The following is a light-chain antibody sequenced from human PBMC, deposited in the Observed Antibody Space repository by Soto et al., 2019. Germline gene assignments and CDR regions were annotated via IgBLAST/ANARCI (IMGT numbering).Light chain of an antibody. CDR2: LNSDGSH. V-gene: IGLV4-69*01. J-gene: IGLJ3*02. CDR3: QTWGTGIGV. CDR1: SGHSSYA. Sequence: QLVLTQSPSASASLGASVKLTCTLSSGHSSYAIAWHQQQPEKGPRYLMKLNSDGSHSKGDGIPDRFSGSSSEAERYLTISSLQSEDEADYYCQTWGTGIGVFGGGTKLTVL.